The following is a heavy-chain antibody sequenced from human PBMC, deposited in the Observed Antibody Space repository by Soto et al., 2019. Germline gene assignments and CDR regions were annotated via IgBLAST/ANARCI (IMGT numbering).Heavy chain of an antibody. V-gene: IGHV3-13*01. D-gene: IGHD1-1*01. CDR2: IGVGGDT. CDR1: GFIFSTYD. J-gene: IGHJ4*02. Sequence: EVQLVESGGGLVQPGGSLRLSCAGSGFIFSTYDMSWVRQTAGKRLEWVSTIGVGGDTYYEDSVKGRFTIFRENAKNSLYLQMNSLRVGDTAIYYCARAMEVDPSDYWGQGTLVTVSS. CDR3: ARAMEVDPSDY.